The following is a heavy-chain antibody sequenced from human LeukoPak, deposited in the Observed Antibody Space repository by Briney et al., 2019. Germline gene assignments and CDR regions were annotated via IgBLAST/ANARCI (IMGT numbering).Heavy chain of an antibody. CDR1: GGSISGFY. D-gene: IGHD3-22*01. J-gene: IGHJ3*02. CDR2: IYYSGST. CDR3: ASRAYSRLDAFDI. V-gene: IGHV4-59*04. Sequence: TTSETLSLTCTVSGGSISGFYWSWIRQPPGKGLEWIGYIYYSGSTDYNPALKSRVTISVDTSKNQFSLKLSSVTAADTAVYYCASRAYSRLDAFDIWGQGTMVTVSS.